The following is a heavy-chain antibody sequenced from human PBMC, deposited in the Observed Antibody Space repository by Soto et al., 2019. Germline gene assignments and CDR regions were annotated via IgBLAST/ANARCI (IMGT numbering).Heavy chain of an antibody. CDR3: ARGYSSSRDLGY. V-gene: IGHV3-33*01. J-gene: IGHJ4*02. CDR1: GFSFSSYD. Sequence: QVQLVESGGGVVQPGTSLRLSCAASGFSFSSYDIHWVRQALGKGLEWVAVIWYDGSNKYYADSVKGRFTISRDNSKNTLYLQMNSLRADDTAVYYCARGYSSSRDLGYWGQGTLVTVSS. CDR2: IWYDGSNK. D-gene: IGHD6-13*01.